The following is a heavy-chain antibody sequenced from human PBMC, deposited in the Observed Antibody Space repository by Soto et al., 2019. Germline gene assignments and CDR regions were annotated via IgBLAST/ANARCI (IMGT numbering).Heavy chain of an antibody. Sequence: PGGSLRLSCAASGFTFSNNWIHWVRQAPGKGLVWVSGIKSGGSSTPYADSVKGRFTISRDNAKNTLYLQRNSLRAEDTAVYDCARAAPLTYGSNTHLDSWGQRTMVAVCS. CDR2: IKSGGSST. CDR3: ARAAPLTYGSNTHLDS. J-gene: IGHJ4*02. D-gene: IGHD4-4*01. V-gene: IGHV3-74*03. CDR1: GFTFSNNW.